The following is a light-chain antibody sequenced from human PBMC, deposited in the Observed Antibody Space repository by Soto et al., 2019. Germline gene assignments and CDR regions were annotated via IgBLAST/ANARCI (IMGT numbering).Light chain of an antibody. CDR1: QSVSSNY. Sequence: IVLTQSPGTLSLSPGERATLSCRATQSVSSNYLAWYQQKAVQAPRLLIYGASSRATGIPVRFSGSGSGTDFTLTISRLEPEDFAVYYCQQYGRSPLTFGQGTRLEIK. CDR3: QQYGRSPLT. J-gene: IGKJ5*01. V-gene: IGKV3-20*01. CDR2: GAS.